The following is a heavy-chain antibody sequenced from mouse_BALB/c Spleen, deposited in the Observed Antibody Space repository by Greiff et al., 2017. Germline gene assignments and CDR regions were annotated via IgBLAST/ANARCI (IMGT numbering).Heavy chain of an antibody. V-gene: IGHV1S81*02. CDR3: TRRIYDYDWYFDV. Sequence: QVHVKQSGADLVKPGASVKLSCKASGYTFTSYYMYWVKQRPGQGLEWIGEINPSNGGTNFNEKFKSKATLTVDKSSSTAYMQLSSLTSEDSAVYYCTRRIYDYDWYFDVWGAGTTVTVSS. CDR2: INPSNGGT. CDR1: GYTFTSYY. D-gene: IGHD2-4*01. J-gene: IGHJ1*01.